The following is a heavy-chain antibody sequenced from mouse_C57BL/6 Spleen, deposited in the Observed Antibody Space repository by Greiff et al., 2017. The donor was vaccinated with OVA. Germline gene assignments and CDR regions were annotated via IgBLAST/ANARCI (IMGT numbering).Heavy chain of an antibody. CDR2: ISDGGSYT. CDR1: GFTFSSYA. Sequence: DVQLVESGGGLVKPGGSLKLSCAASGFTFSSYAMSWVRQTPEKRLEWVATISDGGSYTYYPDNVKGRFTISRDNAKNNLYLQMSHLKSEDTAMYYCAREVIATGSTYWYFGVWGTGTTVTGSS. V-gene: IGHV5-4*01. J-gene: IGHJ1*03. D-gene: IGHD1-1*01. CDR3: AREVIATGSTYWYFGV.